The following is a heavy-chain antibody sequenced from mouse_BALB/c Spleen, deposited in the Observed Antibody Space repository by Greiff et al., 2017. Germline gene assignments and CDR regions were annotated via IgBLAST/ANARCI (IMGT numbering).Heavy chain of an antibody. J-gene: IGHJ2*01. Sequence: EVQLVESGGGLVKPGGSLKLSCAASGFTFSSYAMSWVRQTPEKRLEWVASISSGGSTYYPDSVKGRFTISRDNARNILYLQMSSLRSEDTAMYYCARGEGGYDGYWGQGTTLTVSS. CDR3: ARGEGGYDGY. V-gene: IGHV5-6-5*01. CDR1: GFTFSSYA. CDR2: ISSGGST. D-gene: IGHD2-2*01.